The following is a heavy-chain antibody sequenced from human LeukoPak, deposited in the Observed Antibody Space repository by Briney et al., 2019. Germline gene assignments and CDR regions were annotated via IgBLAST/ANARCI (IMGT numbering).Heavy chain of an antibody. CDR2: INWNGGST. CDR3: ARTYSSSWYYPFDY. J-gene: IGHJ4*02. V-gene: IGHV3-20*04. CDR1: GFTFSSYS. D-gene: IGHD6-13*01. Sequence: GGSLRLSCAASGFTFSSYSMNWVRQAPGKGLEWVSGINWNGGSTGYADSVKGRFTISRDNAKNSLYLQMNSLRAEDTALYYCARTYSSSWYYPFDYWGQGTLVTVSS.